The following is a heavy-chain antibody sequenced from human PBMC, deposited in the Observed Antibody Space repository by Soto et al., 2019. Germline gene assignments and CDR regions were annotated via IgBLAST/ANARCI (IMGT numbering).Heavy chain of an antibody. J-gene: IGHJ6*03. CDR3: ARILHGYYYYYMDV. Sequence: SETLSLTCAVYGGSFSGYYWSWIRQPPGKGLEWIGEINHSGSTNYNPSLKSRVTISVDTSKNQFSLKLSSVTAADTAVYYCARILHGYYYYYMDVWGKGTTVTVSS. CDR2: INHSGST. V-gene: IGHV4-34*01. CDR1: GGSFSGYY.